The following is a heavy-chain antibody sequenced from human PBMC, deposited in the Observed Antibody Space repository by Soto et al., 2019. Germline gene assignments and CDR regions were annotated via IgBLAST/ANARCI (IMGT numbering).Heavy chain of an antibody. J-gene: IGHJ4*02. CDR1: GFTFSDYY. D-gene: IGHD6-13*01. Sequence: GGSLRLSCAASGFTFSDYYMSWIRQAPGKGLEWVSYISSSGSTIYYADSVKGRFTISRDNAKNSLYLQMNSLRAEDTAVYYCARDVPIAAVLFDYWGQGTLVTVSS. CDR3: ARDVPIAAVLFDY. V-gene: IGHV3-11*01. CDR2: ISSSGSTI.